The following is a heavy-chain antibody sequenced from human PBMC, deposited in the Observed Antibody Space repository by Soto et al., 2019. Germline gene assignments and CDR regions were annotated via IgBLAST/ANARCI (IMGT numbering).Heavy chain of an antibody. Sequence: EVQVVASGGGLVQPGGSLRLSCAASGFTFSNYSMNWVRQAPGKGLEWVSSITSSSSSMNYADSVKGRFTISRDNAKNSLWLQMNSLRAEDTAVYYCLCGGDCLAWGYWGQGTLVTVSS. J-gene: IGHJ4*02. CDR3: LCGGDCLAWGY. V-gene: IGHV3-21*01. CDR2: ITSSSSSM. CDR1: GFTFSNYS. D-gene: IGHD2-21*02.